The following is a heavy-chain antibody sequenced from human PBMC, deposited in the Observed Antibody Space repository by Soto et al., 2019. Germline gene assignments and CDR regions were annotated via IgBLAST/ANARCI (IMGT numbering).Heavy chain of an antibody. CDR1: GGSISSDDYY. J-gene: IGHJ1*01. CDR3: ARDLDGLHDDTSGPFPRPG. D-gene: IGHD3-22*01. V-gene: IGHV4-30-4*01. Sequence: SETLSLTCTVSGGSISSDDYYWSWIRQAPGRGLEWIGYIHSSGSIYYNPSLKSRATMSIDTAGNQFSLKVSSVTVADTAVYYCARDLDGLHDDTSGPFPRPGWGQGALVTVSS. CDR2: IHSSGSI.